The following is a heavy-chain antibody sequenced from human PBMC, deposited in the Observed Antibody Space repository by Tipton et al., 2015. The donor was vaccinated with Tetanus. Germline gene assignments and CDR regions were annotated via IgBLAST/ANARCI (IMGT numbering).Heavy chain of an antibody. J-gene: IGHJ4*02. D-gene: IGHD1-26*01. V-gene: IGHV1-8*01. CDR2: MNPKGGTI. CDR3: SRDVVGATGWFDY. Sequence: QSGPEVKQPGASVKVSCKASGYSFISHDIFWVRQATGQGLEWLGWMNPKGGTIGSAQKFQGRVTMTRDTSTSTVYMELSSLRSEDTAVYYCSRDVVGATGWFDYWGQGTLVTVSS. CDR1: GYSFISHD.